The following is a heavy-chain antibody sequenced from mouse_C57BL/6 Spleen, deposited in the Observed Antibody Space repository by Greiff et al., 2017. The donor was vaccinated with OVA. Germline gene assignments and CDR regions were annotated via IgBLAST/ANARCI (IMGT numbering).Heavy chain of an antibody. V-gene: IGHV1-7*01. CDR2: INPSSGYT. D-gene: IGHD2-5*01. CDR3: ARGNSNYDY. J-gene: IGHJ2*01. CDR1: GYTFTSYW. Sequence: QVQLKQSGAELAKPGASVRLSCKASGYTFTSYWMHWVKQRPGQGLGWIGYINPSSGYTKYNQKFKDKATLTADKSSSTAYMQLSSLTYEDSAVYYCARGNSNYDYWGQGTTLTVSS.